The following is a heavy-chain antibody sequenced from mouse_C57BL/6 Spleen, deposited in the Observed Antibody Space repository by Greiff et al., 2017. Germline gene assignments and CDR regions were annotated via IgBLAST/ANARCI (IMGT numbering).Heavy chain of an antibody. CDR1: GYTFTDYY. CDR2: INPNNGGT. J-gene: IGHJ1*03. Sequence: EVQLQQSGPELVKPGASVKISCKASGYTFTDYYMNWVKQRHGQSLEWIGDINPNNGGTSYNQKFKSKATLTVDKSSSTAYMQLSRLTSGDSAVYYCARQGTTWYFDVWGTGTTVTVSS. D-gene: IGHD1-1*01. V-gene: IGHV1-26*01. CDR3: ARQGTTWYFDV.